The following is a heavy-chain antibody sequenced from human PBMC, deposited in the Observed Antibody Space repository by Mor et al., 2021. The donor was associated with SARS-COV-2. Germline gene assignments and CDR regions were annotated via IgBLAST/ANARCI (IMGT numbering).Heavy chain of an antibody. D-gene: IGHD3-22*01. V-gene: IGHV4-59*13. J-gene: IGHJ4*02. CDR2: IYYSGST. CDR3: ARFHPGYYDSSGYYVAASFDY. Sequence: GKGLEWIGYIYYSGSTNYNPSLKSRVTISVDTSKNQFSLKLSSVTAADTAVYYCARFHPGYYDSSGYYVAASFDYWGQGTL.